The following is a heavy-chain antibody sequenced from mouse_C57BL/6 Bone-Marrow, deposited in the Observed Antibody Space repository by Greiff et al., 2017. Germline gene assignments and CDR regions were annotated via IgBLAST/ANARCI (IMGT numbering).Heavy chain of an antibody. CDR3: TRGLLLRYWYFDV. CDR2: ISSGGDYI. Sequence: EVKLVESGEGLVKPGGSLKLSCAASGFTFSSYAISWVRQTPEKRLEWVAYISSGGDYIYYADTVKGRFPISRDNARNTLYLQMSSLESEDTDRYYCTRGLLLRYWYFDVWGTGTTVTVSS. CDR1: GFTFSSYA. J-gene: IGHJ1*03. V-gene: IGHV5-9-1*02. D-gene: IGHD1-1*01.